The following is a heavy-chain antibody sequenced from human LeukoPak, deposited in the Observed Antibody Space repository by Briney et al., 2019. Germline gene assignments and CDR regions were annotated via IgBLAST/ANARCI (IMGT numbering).Heavy chain of an antibody. Sequence: GGSLRLSCAAFGFTFSSYGMHWVRQAPGKGLEWVAVIWYDGSNKYYADSVKGRFTISRDNSKNTLYLQMNSLRAEDTAVYYCARGLTGINYYYGMDVWGQGTTVTVSS. V-gene: IGHV3-33*08. CDR1: GFTFSSYG. D-gene: IGHD1-14*01. CDR3: ARGLTGINYYYGMDV. CDR2: IWYDGSNK. J-gene: IGHJ6*02.